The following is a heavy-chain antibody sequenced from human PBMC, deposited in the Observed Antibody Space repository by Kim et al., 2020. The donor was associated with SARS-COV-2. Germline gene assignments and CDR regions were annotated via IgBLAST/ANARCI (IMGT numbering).Heavy chain of an antibody. D-gene: IGHD3-22*01. V-gene: IGHV3-9*01. CDR3: AKTMSSVYDSIDH. CDR1: GFTFGDCA. J-gene: IGHJ4*02. Sequence: GGSLRLSCAASGFTFGDCAMHWVRQAPGKGLEWVSGISWNSGNIGYADSAKGRFTISRDNAKNFLYLQMNSLRAEDTAQYYCAKTMSSVYDSIDHWGQGTLVTVSS. CDR2: ISWNSGNI.